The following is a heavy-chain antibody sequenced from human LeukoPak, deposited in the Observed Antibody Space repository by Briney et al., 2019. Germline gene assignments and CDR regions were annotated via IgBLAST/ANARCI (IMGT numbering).Heavy chain of an antibody. CDR2: IHYSGGT. J-gene: IGHJ4*02. CDR3: ATLRGSSSAVLDN. D-gene: IGHD2-2*01. V-gene: IGHV4-59*08. Sequence: SETLSLTCIVCGGYISSEYWSWIRQSPGRGLEGIEYIHYSGGTNYNPSLKSRVNISIDTSKAQFPLRLSSVTAADTAIYYCATLRGSSSAVLDNWGQGTLVIVSS. CDR1: GGYISSEY.